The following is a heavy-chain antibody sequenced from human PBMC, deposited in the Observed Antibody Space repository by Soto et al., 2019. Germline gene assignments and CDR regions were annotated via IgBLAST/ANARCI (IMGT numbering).Heavy chain of an antibody. CDR3: ARQFNSGFRA. J-gene: IGHJ5*02. V-gene: IGHV1-2*02. CDR1: GYTFTHYY. D-gene: IGHD5-12*01. CDR2: INPSSGGT. Sequence: QVQLVQSGAEVKKPGVSMKVSCKASGYTFTHYYLHWVRQVPGQGLEWMGWINPSSGGTEFTQKFQCRVTMTTDTSISTAYMELRSLRPADTAVYYCARQFNSGFRAWGQGALVTVSS.